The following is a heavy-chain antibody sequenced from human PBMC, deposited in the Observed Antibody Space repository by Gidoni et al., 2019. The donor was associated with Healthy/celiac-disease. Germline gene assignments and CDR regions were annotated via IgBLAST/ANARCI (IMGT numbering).Heavy chain of an antibody. Sequence: CAASGFTFSNAWMNWVRQAPGKGLEWVGRIKSKTDGGTTDYAAPVKGRFTISRDDSKNTLYLQMNSLKTEDTAVYYCTTERSLFREVEPGKPGGYSYLIDYWGQGTLVTVSS. D-gene: IGHD5-18*01. CDR3: TTERSLFREVEPGKPGGYSYLIDY. V-gene: IGHV3-15*07. CDR1: GFTFSNAW. J-gene: IGHJ4*02. CDR2: IKSKTDGGTT.